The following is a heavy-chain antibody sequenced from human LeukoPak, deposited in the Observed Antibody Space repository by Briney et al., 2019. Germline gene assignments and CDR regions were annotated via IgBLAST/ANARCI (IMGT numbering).Heavy chain of an antibody. CDR2: INPNSGGT. V-gene: IGHV1-2*02. D-gene: IGHD3-22*01. CDR3: ARTGYDSSGYYPGGI. Sequence: ASVKVSCKASGYTFTGYYMHWVRQAPGQGLEWMGWINPNSGGTYYAQKFQGRVTMTTDTSTTTAYMELRSLRSDDTAVYYCARTGYDSSGYYPGGIWGQGTMVTVSS. CDR1: GYTFTGYY. J-gene: IGHJ3*02.